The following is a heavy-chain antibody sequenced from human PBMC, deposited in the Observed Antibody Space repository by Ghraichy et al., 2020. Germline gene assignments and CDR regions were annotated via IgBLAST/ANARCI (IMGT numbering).Heavy chain of an antibody. CDR1: GFTFSAYS. J-gene: IGHJ6*02. D-gene: IGHD4-23*01. CDR2: ITSSSRTK. CDR3: ARGSTVVRFFYYDGMDV. Sequence: AGSLRLSCGGSGFTFSAYSMNWVRQSPGRGLEWVSYITSSSRTKSYADSVKGRFTISRDNAQNSLYLQMNSLRDEDTAVYYCARGSTVVRFFYYDGMDVWGQGTTVTVSS. V-gene: IGHV3-48*02.